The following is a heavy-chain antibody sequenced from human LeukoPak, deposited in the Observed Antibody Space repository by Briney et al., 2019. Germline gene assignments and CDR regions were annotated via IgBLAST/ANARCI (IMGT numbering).Heavy chain of an antibody. Sequence: PGGSLRLSCAASGFTVSSNYMSWVRQAPGKGLEWVSVIYSGGSTYYADSVKGRFTISRDNSKNTLYLQMNSLRAEDTAVYYCARNPVLLWFGESLVGNPDYWGQGTLVTVSS. CDR3: ARNPVLLWFGESLVGNPDY. CDR1: GFTVSSNY. J-gene: IGHJ4*02. CDR2: IYSGGST. V-gene: IGHV3-66*01. D-gene: IGHD3-10*01.